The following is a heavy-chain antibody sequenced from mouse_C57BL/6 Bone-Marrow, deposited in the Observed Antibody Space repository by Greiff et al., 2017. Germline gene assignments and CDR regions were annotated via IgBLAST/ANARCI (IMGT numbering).Heavy chain of an antibody. J-gene: IGHJ2*01. Sequence: EVKVVESGGGLVKPGGSLKLSCAASGFTFSSYAMSWVRQTPEKRLEWVATISDGGSYSYSPDNVKGRFTISRDNAKNNLYRQMSHLKSEDTAMYYCAREGAGDDWGQGTTLTVSS. V-gene: IGHV5-4*01. CDR2: ISDGGSYS. CDR1: GFTFSSYA. CDR3: AREGAGDD.